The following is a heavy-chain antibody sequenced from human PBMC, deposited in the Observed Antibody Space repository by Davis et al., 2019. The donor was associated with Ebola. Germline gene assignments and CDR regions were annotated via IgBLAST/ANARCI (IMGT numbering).Heavy chain of an antibody. CDR1: GGSFSGYY. J-gene: IGHJ4*02. D-gene: IGHD5-18*01. CDR2: IYYSGST. CDR3: ATDTAMVLFDY. V-gene: IGHV4-31*11. Sequence: MPSETLSLTCAVYGGSFSGYYWSWIRQHPGKGLEWIGYIYYSGSTYYNPSLKSRVTISVDTSKNQFSLKLSSVTAADTAVYYCATDTAMVLFDYWGQGTLVTVSS.